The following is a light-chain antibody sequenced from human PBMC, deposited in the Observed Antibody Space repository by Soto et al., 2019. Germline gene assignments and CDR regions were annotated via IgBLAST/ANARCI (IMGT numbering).Light chain of an antibody. J-gene: IGLJ1*01. CDR3: GTWDSSFYV. CDR1: SSNIGNNY. Sequence: SVLTQPPSVSAAPGHKGTISCSGSSSNIGNNYVSWYQQLPGTASKLLIYDNNKRPSWIPDRFSGSKSGTSATLGITGLQTGDEADYYCGTWDSSFYVFGTGTKVTVL. CDR2: DNN. V-gene: IGLV1-51*01.